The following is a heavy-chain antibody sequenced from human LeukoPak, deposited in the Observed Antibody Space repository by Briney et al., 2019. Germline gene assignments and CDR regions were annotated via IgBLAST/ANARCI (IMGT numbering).Heavy chain of an antibody. CDR3: TRYNNDHFDY. J-gene: IGHJ4*02. Sequence: GRSLRLSCAGSGFTFGGYGMHWFRQTPGKGLEWVAVIAYDGSRAFYADSVKGRSTISRDNSKNTMSVQMDDLRAEDTAVYYCTRYNNDHFDYWGQGTLVTVSS. CDR2: IAYDGSRA. D-gene: IGHD1-14*01. V-gene: IGHV3-33*01. CDR1: GFTFGGYG.